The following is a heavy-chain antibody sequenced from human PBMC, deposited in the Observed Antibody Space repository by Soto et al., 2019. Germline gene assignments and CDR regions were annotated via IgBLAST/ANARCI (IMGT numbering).Heavy chain of an antibody. J-gene: IGHJ6*02. Sequence: QVQLVQSGAEVKKPGSSVKVSCKASGGTFSSYTISWVRQAPGQGLEWMGRIIPILGIANYAQKFQGRVTITADKSTSTAYMELSSLRSEDTAVYYCARSYSGSGSYHYYYYYYGMDVWGQGPTVTVSS. CDR2: IIPILGIA. CDR1: GGTFSSYT. V-gene: IGHV1-69*02. CDR3: ARSYSGSGSYHYYYYYYGMDV. D-gene: IGHD3-10*01.